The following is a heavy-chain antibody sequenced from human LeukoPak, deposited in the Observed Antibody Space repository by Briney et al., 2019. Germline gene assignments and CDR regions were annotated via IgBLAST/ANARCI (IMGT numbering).Heavy chain of an antibody. CDR1: GGTFNSYA. J-gene: IGHJ5*02. CDR3: ARDLGYCSSTSCYGDSDWFDP. D-gene: IGHD2-2*01. CDR2: IIPIFGTA. Sequence: SVKVSCKASGGTFNSYAISWVRQAPGQGLEWMGGIIPIFGTANYAQKFQGRVTITADESTSTAYMELSSLRSEDTAVYYCARDLGYCSSTSCYGDSDWFDPWGQGTLVTVSS. V-gene: IGHV1-69*13.